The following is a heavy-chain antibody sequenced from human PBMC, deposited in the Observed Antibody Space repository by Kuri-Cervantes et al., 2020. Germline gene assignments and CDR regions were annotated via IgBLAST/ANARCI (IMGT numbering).Heavy chain of an antibody. J-gene: IGHJ6*03. V-gene: IGHV2-70*20. CDR1: GFSLSTSGMC. Sequence: SGPTLVKPTQTLTLTCTFSGFSLSTSGMCVSWVRQPPGKALEWLALIDWDDDKYYSTSLKTRLTISKDTSKNQVVLTMTNMDPVDTATYYCARELWFGELLAPGPYMDVWGKGTTVTVSS. CDR2: IDWDDDK. D-gene: IGHD3-10*01. CDR3: ARELWFGELLAPGPYMDV.